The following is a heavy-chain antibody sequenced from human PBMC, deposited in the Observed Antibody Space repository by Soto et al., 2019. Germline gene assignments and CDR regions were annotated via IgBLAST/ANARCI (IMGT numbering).Heavy chain of an antibody. V-gene: IGHV4-39*01. Sequence: SQTLSLTCTVSGGSISSSSYYWGWIRQPPGKGLEWIGSIYYSGSTYYNPSLKSRVTISVDTSKNQFSLKLSSVTAADTAVYYCARRPITMVRGVIENWYFDLWGRGTLVTVSS. CDR2: IYYSGST. CDR1: GGSISSSSYY. CDR3: ARRPITMVRGVIENWYFDL. D-gene: IGHD3-10*01. J-gene: IGHJ2*01.